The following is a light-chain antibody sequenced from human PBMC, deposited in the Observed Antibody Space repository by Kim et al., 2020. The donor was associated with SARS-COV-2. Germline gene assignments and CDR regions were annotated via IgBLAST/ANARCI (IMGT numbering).Light chain of an antibody. CDR3: QQYLTLPLT. CDR1: QDISAH. CDR2: DAS. V-gene: IGKV1-33*01. Sequence: ASVGDRVTITCQASQDISAHLSWYQQKPGKAPKLLIYDASNLETGVPSRFSGSGSGTGFIFTISGLQPEDIATYYCQQYLTLPLTFGGGTKVDIK. J-gene: IGKJ4*01.